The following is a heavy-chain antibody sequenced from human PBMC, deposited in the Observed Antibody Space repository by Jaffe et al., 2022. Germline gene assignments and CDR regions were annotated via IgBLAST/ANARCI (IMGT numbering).Heavy chain of an antibody. CDR3: ARIQISQWLVLGTGFDP. CDR2: MNPNSGNT. Sequence: QVQLVQSGAEVKKPGASVKVSCKASGYTFTSYDINWVRQATGQGLEWMGWMNPNSGNTGYAQKFQGRVTMTRNTSISTAYMELSSLRSEDTAVYYCARIQISQWLVLGTGFDPWGQGTLVTVSS. D-gene: IGHD6-19*01. J-gene: IGHJ5*02. V-gene: IGHV1-8*01. CDR1: GYTFTSYD.